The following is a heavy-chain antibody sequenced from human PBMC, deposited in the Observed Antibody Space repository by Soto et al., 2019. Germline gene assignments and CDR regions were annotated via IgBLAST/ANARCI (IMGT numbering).Heavy chain of an antibody. D-gene: IGHD2-8*02. V-gene: IGHV3-7*03. CDR3: TRGTDLRFCTGYSCRGIGC. CDR2: IGQDGYEK. CDR1: GFAISECW. J-gene: IGHJ4*03. Sequence: AGSLRLSCAASGFAISECWISWVRQAPGEGLEWVANIGQDGYEKHYLDSVRGRFTISRVNARNSLYQYVNSLRADDSAVYYCTRGTDLRFCTGYSCRGIGCWRPGTMVTVSS.